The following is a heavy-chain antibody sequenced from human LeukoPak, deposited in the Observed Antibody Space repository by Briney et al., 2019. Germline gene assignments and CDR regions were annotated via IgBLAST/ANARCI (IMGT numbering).Heavy chain of an antibody. CDR2: INAGNGNT. D-gene: IGHD3-22*01. Sequence: ASVKVSCKASGYTFTSYAMHWVRQAPGQRLEWMGWINAGNGNTNYAQKLQGRVTMTTDTSTSTAYMELRSLRSDDTAVYYCARESPFDRAYYYDSSGPTDYYYYGMDVWGQGTTVTVSS. V-gene: IGHV1-3*01. CDR1: GYTFTSYA. J-gene: IGHJ6*02. CDR3: ARESPFDRAYYYDSSGPTDYYYYGMDV.